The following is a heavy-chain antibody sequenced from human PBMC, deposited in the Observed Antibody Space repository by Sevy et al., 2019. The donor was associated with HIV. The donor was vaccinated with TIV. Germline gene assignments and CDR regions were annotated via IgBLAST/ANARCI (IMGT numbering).Heavy chain of an antibody. CDR3: AAGEGITVTTVDY. V-gene: IGHV4-31*03. CDR2: IYYSGST. CDR1: GGSISSGGYY. J-gene: IGHJ4*02. D-gene: IGHD4-17*01. Sequence: SETLSLTYTVSGGSISSGGYYWSWIRQHPGKGLEWIGYIYYSGSTYYNPSLKSRVTISVDTSKNQFSLKLSSVTAADTAVYYCAAGEGITVTTVDYWGQGTLVTVSS.